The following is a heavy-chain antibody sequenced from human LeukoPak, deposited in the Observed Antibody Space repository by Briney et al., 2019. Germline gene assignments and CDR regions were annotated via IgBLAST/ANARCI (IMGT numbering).Heavy chain of an antibody. V-gene: IGHV3-7*01. D-gene: IGHD3-10*01. J-gene: IGHJ4*02. CDR3: AKVKHYHGSGSYDY. CDR1: GFTFSSYW. CDR2: IKQDGSEK. Sequence: GGSLRLSCAASGFTFSSYWMSWVRQAPGKGLEWVANIKQDGSEKYYVDSVKGRFTISRDNAKNSLYLQMNSLRAEDTAVYYCAKVKHYHGSGSYDYWGQGTLVTVSS.